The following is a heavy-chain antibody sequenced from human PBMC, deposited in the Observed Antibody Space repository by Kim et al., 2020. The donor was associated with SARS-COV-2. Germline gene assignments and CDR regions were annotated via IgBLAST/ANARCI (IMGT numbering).Heavy chain of an antibody. J-gene: IGHJ5*02. CDR3: ARDNSLREASWWFAP. CDR1: GFSFTSHY. Sequence: ASVKVSCKASGFSFTSHYMHWVRQAPGQGLEWMAIINPSGTYATYAQKFQGRVTVTRDTSTNTDYMELSSLRSDDTAVYYCARDNSLREASWWFAPWGQRTLVSVSS. D-gene: IGHD1-20*01. V-gene: IGHV1-46*01. CDR2: INPSGTYA.